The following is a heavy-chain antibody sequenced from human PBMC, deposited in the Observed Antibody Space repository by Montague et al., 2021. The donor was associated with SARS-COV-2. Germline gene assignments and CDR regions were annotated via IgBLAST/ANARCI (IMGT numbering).Heavy chain of an antibody. J-gene: IGHJ5*02. Sequence: SQTLSLTCTVSGGSISSSSYYWGWIRQPPGKGLEWIGSLYYTGSTYYNPSLKSRVTISVDTSRNQFSLKLRSVPAADTDVYYCARDSSSWYYWFDPWGQGTLVTVSS. CDR3: ARDSSSWYYWFDP. V-gene: IGHV4-39*01. D-gene: IGHD6-13*01. CDR2: LYYTGST. CDR1: GGSISSSSYY.